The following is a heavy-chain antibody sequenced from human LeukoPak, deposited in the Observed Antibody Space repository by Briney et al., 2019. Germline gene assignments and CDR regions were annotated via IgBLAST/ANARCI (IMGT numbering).Heavy chain of an antibody. J-gene: IGHJ5*02. V-gene: IGHV4-34*01. CDR3: ALQPARRLSWFDP. CDR1: GGSFSGYY. CDR2: INHSGST. D-gene: IGHD2-2*01. Sequence: KPSETLSLTCAVYGGSFSGYYWSWIRQPPGKGLEWIGEINHSGSTNYNPSLKSRVTISVDTSKNQFSLKLSSVTAADTAVYYCALQPARRLSWFDPWGQGTLVTVSS.